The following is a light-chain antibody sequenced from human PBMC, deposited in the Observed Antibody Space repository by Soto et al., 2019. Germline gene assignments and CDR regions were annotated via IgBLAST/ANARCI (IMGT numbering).Light chain of an antibody. V-gene: IGKV3-20*01. CDR1: QSVSSN. CDR3: QQYGNSPLT. Sequence: EIVMTQSPATLSVSPGERATLSCRASQSVSSNLAWYQQKPGQAPRLLIYGASSRATGTPDRFSGSGSGTDFTLTISRLEPEDFGVFFCQQYGNSPLTFGQGTKVDIK. CDR2: GAS. J-gene: IGKJ1*01.